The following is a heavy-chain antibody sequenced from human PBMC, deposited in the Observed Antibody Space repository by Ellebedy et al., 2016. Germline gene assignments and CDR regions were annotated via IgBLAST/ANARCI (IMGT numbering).Heavy chain of an antibody. CDR2: INPSGGST. Sequence: ASVKVSCXASGYTFTSYGISWVRQAPGQGLEWMGIINPSGGSTSYAQKFQGRVTMTRDTSTSTVYMELNSLRAEDTAVYYCARAYGAMVRGVDFDYWGQGTLVTVSS. V-gene: IGHV1-46*01. D-gene: IGHD3-10*01. CDR3: ARAYGAMVRGVDFDY. CDR1: GYTFTSYG. J-gene: IGHJ4*02.